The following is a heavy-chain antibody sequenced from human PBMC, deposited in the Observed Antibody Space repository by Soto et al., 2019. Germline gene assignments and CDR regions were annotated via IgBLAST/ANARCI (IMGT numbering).Heavy chain of an antibody. D-gene: IGHD6-6*01. CDR2: IYHSGST. Sequence: PSETLSLTCAVSSGSISSSNWWSWVRQPPGKGLEWIGEIYHSGSTNYNPSLKSRVTISVDKSKNQFSLKLSSVTAADTAVYYCARAPSIAARYDYFDYWGQGTPVTVSS. CDR3: ARAPSIAARYDYFDY. CDR1: SGSISSSNW. J-gene: IGHJ4*02. V-gene: IGHV4-4*02.